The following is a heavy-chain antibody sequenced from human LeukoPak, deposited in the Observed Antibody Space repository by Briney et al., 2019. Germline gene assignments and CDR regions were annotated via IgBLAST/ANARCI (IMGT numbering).Heavy chain of an antibody. CDR3: AREGIVGATTLGY. CDR2: IIPIFGTA. J-gene: IGHJ4*02. D-gene: IGHD1-26*01. V-gene: IGHV1-69*05. CDR1: GGTFSSYA. Sequence: ASVKVSCKASGGTFSSYAISWVRQAPGQGLEWMGRIIPIFGTASYAQKFQGRVTITTDESTSTAYMELSSLRSEDTAVYYCAREGIVGATTLGYWGQGTLVTVSS.